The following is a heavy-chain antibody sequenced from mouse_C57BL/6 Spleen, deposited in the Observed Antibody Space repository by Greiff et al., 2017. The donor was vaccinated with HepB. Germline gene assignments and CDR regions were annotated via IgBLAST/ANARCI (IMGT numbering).Heavy chain of an antibody. CDR3: ARSITTVVAPYYFDY. CDR1: GYAFTNYL. Sequence: VQLQQSGAELVRPGTSVKVSCKASGYAFTNYLIEWVKQRPGQGLEWIGVINPGSGGTNYNEKFKGKATLTADKSSSTAYMQLSSLTSEDSAVYFCARSITTVVAPYYFDYWGQGTTLTVSS. J-gene: IGHJ2*01. V-gene: IGHV1-54*01. CDR2: INPGSGGT. D-gene: IGHD1-1*01.